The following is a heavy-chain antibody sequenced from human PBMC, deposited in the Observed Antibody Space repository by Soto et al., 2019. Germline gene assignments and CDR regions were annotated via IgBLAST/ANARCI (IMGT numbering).Heavy chain of an antibody. J-gene: IGHJ4*02. V-gene: IGHV1-18*01. CDR1: GYTFTSYG. Sequence: QVQLVQSGAEVKKPGASVKVSCKASGYTFTSYGISWVRQAPGQGLEWMGWISAYNGNTNYAQKLQGRVTMTTDTSTSTASMELRSLRSDDTAVYYCARAPKPFPVVPAAIEDYWGQGTLVTVSS. D-gene: IGHD2-2*02. CDR2: ISAYNGNT. CDR3: ARAPKPFPVVPAAIEDY.